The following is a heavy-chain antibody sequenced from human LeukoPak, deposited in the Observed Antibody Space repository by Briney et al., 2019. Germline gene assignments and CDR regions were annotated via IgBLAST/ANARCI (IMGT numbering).Heavy chain of an antibody. D-gene: IGHD3-3*01. V-gene: IGHV1-18*01. CDR1: GYTFTSYG. CDR2: ISAYNGNT. CDR3: ARVELSITIFGVVIIQRVDY. J-gene: IGHJ4*02. Sequence: ASVTVSCKASGYTFTSYGISWVRQAPGQGLEWMGWISAYNGNTNYAQKLQGRVTMTTDTSTSTAYMELRSLRSDDTAVYYCARVELSITIFGVVIIQRVDYWGQGTLVTVSS.